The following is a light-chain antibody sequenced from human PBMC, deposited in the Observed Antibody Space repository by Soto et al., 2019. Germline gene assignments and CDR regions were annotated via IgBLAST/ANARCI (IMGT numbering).Light chain of an antibody. J-gene: IGLJ2*01. CDR1: SSNIGAGYD. CDR3: QSYDSSLSGHVV. Sequence: QAVVTQPPSVSGAPGHSVTISCTGSSSNIGAGYDVYWYQQLPGTAPKLLIYGNSNRPSGVPDRFSGSKSGTSASLAITGLQAEDEADYYCQSYDSSLSGHVVFGGGTKLTVL. CDR2: GNS. V-gene: IGLV1-40*01.